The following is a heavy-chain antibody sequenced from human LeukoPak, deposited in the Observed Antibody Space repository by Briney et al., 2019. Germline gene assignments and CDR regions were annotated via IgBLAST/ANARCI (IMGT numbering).Heavy chain of an antibody. J-gene: IGHJ4*02. CDR3: ARSCRSGYYSGFDY. Sequence: GGSLRLSCAASGFTFDDYAMHWVRQAPGKGLGWVSGISWNSVGIGYADSVKGRFTIPRDNAKNSLYLQMNSLRAEDTALYYCARSCRSGYYSGFDYWGQGTLVTVSS. D-gene: IGHD3-3*01. V-gene: IGHV3-9*01. CDR2: ISWNSVGI. CDR1: GFTFDDYA.